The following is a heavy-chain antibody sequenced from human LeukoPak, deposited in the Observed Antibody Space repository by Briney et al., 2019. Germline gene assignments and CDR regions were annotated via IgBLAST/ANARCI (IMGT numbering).Heavy chain of an antibody. V-gene: IGHV3-74*01. J-gene: IGHJ4*02. CDR1: GFTFNAYW. D-gene: IGHD5-24*01. Sequence: GGSLRLSCAASGFTFNAYWMHWVRQAPGQGLVWVSRTDTEGTSTHYADSVKGRFTVSRDNAKNTVYLQMNSLRAEDTAVYYCARDSYNNVDYWGQGTLVTVSS. CDR2: TDTEGTST. CDR3: ARDSYNNVDY.